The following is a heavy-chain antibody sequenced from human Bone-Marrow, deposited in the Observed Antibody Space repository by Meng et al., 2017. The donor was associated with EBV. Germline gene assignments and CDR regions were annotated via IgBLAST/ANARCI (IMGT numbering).Heavy chain of an antibody. CDR2: INHSGST. J-gene: IGHJ4*02. V-gene: IGHV4-34*01. CDR3: ARGRGYSSPNFDY. CDR1: GGSFSGYY. D-gene: IGHD6-13*01. Sequence: QVPQQQWGAGLLKPADTLSPTCVVYGGSFSGYYWSWIRQPPGKGLEWIGEINHSGSTNYNPSLKSRVTISVDTSKNQFSLKLSSVTAADTAVYYCARGRGYSSPNFDYWGQGTLVTVSS.